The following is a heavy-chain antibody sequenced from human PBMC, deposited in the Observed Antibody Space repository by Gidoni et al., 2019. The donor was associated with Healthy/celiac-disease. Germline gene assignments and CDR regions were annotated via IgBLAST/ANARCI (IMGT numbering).Heavy chain of an antibody. Sequence: QVQLVESGGGVVQPGRSLRLSCAASGFPFSSYGMHWVRQAPGKGLEWVAVISYDGSNKYYADSVKGRFTISRDNSKNTLYLQMNSLRAEDTAVYYCARAIAAAGPKGYWGQGTLVTVSS. V-gene: IGHV3-30*03. J-gene: IGHJ4*02. CDR2: ISYDGSNK. CDR3: ARAIAAAGPKGY. CDR1: GFPFSSYG. D-gene: IGHD6-13*01.